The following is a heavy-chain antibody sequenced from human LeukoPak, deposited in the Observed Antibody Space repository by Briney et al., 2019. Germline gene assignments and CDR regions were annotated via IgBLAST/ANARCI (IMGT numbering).Heavy chain of an antibody. V-gene: IGHV3-7*03. CDR2: IKQDGYEK. Sequence: GGSLRLSCAASGFTFSSYWMSWVRQAPGKGLEWVANIKQDGYEKYYVDSVKGRFTISRDNAKNSLYLQMNSLRAEDTAVYYCARDYCGGDCFPDYWGQGTLVTVSS. CDR1: GFTFSSYW. CDR3: ARDYCGGDCFPDY. J-gene: IGHJ4*02. D-gene: IGHD2-21*02.